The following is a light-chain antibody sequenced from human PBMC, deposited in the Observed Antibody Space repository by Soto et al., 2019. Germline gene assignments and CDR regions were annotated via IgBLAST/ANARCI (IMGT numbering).Light chain of an antibody. Sequence: EIVLTQSPDTLSLSPGERATLSCRASQSVSSNNLVWYQQKVGQAPRLLIYDASSRATGIPDRFSGSGSGTDFTLSISRLETEDFAVYYCQQYGNSLWTSGQGTKVEIK. V-gene: IGKV3-20*01. J-gene: IGKJ1*01. CDR3: QQYGNSLWT. CDR1: QSVSSNN. CDR2: DAS.